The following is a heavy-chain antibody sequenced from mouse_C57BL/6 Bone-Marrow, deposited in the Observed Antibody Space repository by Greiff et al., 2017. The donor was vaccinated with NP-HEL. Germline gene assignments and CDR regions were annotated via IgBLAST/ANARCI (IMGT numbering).Heavy chain of an antibody. J-gene: IGHJ1*03. Sequence: QVQLQQPGAELVKPGASVKLSCKASGYTFTSYWMHWVKQRPGQGLEWIGMIHPNSGSTNYNEKFKSKATLTVDKSYSTAYMQLSSLTSEDSAVYYCAHYCGSSHWYFDVWGTGTTVTVSS. CDR1: GYTFTSYW. V-gene: IGHV1-64*01. D-gene: IGHD1-1*01. CDR2: IHPNSGST. CDR3: AHYCGSSHWYFDV.